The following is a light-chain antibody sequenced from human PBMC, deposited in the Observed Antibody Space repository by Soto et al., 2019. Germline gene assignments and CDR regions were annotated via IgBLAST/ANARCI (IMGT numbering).Light chain of an antibody. V-gene: IGKV3-11*01. CDR3: QQRSNWVWT. J-gene: IGKJ1*01. CDR1: QSVSSY. CDR2: DAS. Sequence: EIVLTQSPATLSLSPGARATLSCRASQSVSSYLAWYQQKPGQAPRLLIYDASNRATGIPARFSGSGSGTDFTLTISSLEPEDFAVYYCQQRSNWVWTFGQGTKVEIK.